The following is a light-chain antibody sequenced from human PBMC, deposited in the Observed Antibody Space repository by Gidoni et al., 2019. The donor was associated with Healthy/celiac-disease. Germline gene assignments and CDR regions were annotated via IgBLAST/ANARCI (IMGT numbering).Light chain of an antibody. Sequence: DSVMTQSPLSLPVTPGEPASISCRSSQSLLHSNGYNYLDWYLQKPGQSPQLLIYLGSNRASGVPDRFSGSGSGTDFTLKISRVEAEDVGVYYCMQALQTPLTFXQXTKVEIK. CDR1: QSLLHSNGYNY. CDR2: LGS. CDR3: MQALQTPLT. V-gene: IGKV2-28*01. J-gene: IGKJ1*01.